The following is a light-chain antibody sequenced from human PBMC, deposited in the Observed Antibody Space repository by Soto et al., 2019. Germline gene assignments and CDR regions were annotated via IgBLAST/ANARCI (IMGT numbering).Light chain of an antibody. V-gene: IGKV3-11*01. Sequence: EIVLTQSPATLSLSPGESATLSCRASQSVSSYLAWYQQKPGQAPSLLIYDASTRATGIPARFSGSGSGTDFTLTISSLEPEDFAVYYCQQRSNWPPITFGQGTRLEIK. CDR2: DAS. CDR1: QSVSSY. J-gene: IGKJ5*01. CDR3: QQRSNWPPIT.